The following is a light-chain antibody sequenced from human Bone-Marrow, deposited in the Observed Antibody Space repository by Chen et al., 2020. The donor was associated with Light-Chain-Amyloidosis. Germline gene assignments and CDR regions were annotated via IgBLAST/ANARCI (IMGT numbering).Light chain of an antibody. V-gene: IGLV3-21*02. J-gene: IGLJ2*01. CDR3: QVWDSSRDHSVV. Sequence: SYVLTQPPSVSVAPGQTASFTCGGNNIGSKTVHWYQQKPGQAPVLVVYDDTHRHSGIPERFSGANSGNTATLTISGVEAGDEADYYCQVWDSSRDHSVVFGGGTKLTVL. CDR1: NIGSKT. CDR2: DDT.